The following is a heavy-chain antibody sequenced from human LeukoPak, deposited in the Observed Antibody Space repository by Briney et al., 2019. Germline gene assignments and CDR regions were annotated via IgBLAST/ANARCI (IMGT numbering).Heavy chain of an antibody. Sequence: GGSLRLSCAASGFTFSSYWMHWVRQAPGKGLVWVSRINSDGSSTSYADSVKGRFTISRDNAKNTLYLQMNSLRAEDTAVYYCARAPVGADWVDYWGQGTLVTVSS. CDR1: GFTFSSYW. J-gene: IGHJ4*02. D-gene: IGHD1-26*01. V-gene: IGHV3-74*01. CDR3: ARAPVGADWVDY. CDR2: INSDGSST.